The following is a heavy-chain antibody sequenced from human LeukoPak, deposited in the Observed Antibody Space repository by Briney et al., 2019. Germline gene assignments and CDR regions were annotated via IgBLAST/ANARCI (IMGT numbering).Heavy chain of an antibody. D-gene: IGHD5-12*01. CDR3: ARGNSGYDLDY. Sequence: SDTLSLTCTVSGGSISSYYWSWIRQPPGKGLEWIGDIYYSGSTNYNPSLKSRVTISVDTSKNHFSLKLSPLTAADTAVYYCARGNSGYDLDYWGQGTLVTVSS. J-gene: IGHJ4*02. CDR2: IYYSGST. CDR1: GGSISSYY. V-gene: IGHV4-59*07.